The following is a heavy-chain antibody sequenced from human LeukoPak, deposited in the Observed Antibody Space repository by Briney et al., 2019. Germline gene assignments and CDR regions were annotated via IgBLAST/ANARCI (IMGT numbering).Heavy chain of an antibody. V-gene: IGHV1-3*01. D-gene: IGHD5-18*01. CDR3: ARPHVDTAMVLGFYYYGMDV. CDR1: GYTFTSYA. J-gene: IGHJ6*02. CDR2: INAGNGNT. Sequence: ASVKVSCKASGYTFTSYAMHWVCQAPGQRLEWMGWINAGNGNTKYSQKFQGRVTITRDTSASTAYMELSSLRSEDTAVYYCARPHVDTAMVLGFYYYGMDVWGQGTTVTVSS.